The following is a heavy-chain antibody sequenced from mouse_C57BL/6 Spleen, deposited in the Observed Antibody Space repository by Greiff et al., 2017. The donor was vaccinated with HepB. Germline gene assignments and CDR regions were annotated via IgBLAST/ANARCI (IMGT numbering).Heavy chain of an antibody. D-gene: IGHD2-2*01. CDR2: IHPNSGST. J-gene: IGHJ3*01. Sequence: QVQLKEPGAELVKPGASVKLSCKASGYTFTSYWMHWVKQRPGQGLEWIGMIHPNSGSTNYNEKFKSKATLTVDKSSSTAYLQLSSRTSEDSAVYYWARRLGYDVGFAYWGQGTLVTVSA. CDR3: ARRLGYDVGFAY. CDR1: GYTFTSYW. V-gene: IGHV1-64*01.